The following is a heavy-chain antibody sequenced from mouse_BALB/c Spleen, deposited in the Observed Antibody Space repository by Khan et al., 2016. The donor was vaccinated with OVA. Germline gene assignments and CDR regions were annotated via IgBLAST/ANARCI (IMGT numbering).Heavy chain of an antibody. CDR2: IAPGSGST. V-gene: IGHV1S41*01. Sequence: DLVKPGASVKLSCRASGYTFTSYWINWIKQRPGQGLEWIGRIAPGSGSTSYNEIFKGKTILTVDTSSNTAYIQFSSLSSEDSAVCFWARSNYYGSGLYAMDYGGQGTSVTVSS. CDR3: ARSNYYGSGLYAMDY. CDR1: GYTFTSYW. D-gene: IGHD1-1*01. J-gene: IGHJ4*01.